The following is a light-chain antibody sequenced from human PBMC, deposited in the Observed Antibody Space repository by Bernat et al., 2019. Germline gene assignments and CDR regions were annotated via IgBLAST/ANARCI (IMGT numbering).Light chain of an antibody. Sequence: DIQMTQSPSSLSASVVDRVTITCRASQSISSYLNWYQQKPGKAPKLLIYAASSLQSGVPSRFSGSGPGTDFTLTISSLHPEDFATYYCQQSYSTPLTFGGGTKVEIK. CDR1: QSISSY. V-gene: IGKV1-39*01. CDR3: QQSYSTPLT. J-gene: IGKJ4*01. CDR2: AAS.